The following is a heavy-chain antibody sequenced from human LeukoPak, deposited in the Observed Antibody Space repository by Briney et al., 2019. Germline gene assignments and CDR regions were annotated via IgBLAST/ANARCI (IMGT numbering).Heavy chain of an antibody. Sequence: AGGSLRLSCVASGFPFSSYWMTWVRQAPGKGLEWVANIKQDGSKKSYVDSVKGRFTISRDNAKNPLYLQMNSLRAEDTAIYYCTRVGYIDEGIDYWGQGTLVTVSS. CDR3: TRVGYIDEGIDY. J-gene: IGHJ4*02. CDR1: GFPFSSYW. V-gene: IGHV3-7*04. D-gene: IGHD5-24*01. CDR2: IKQDGSKK.